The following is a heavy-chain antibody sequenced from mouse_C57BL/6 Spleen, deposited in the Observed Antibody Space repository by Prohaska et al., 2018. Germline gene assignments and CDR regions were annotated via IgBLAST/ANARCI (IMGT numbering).Heavy chain of an antibody. CDR2: INTYSGVP. V-gene: IGHV9-3*01. CDR1: GYTFTTYG. CDR3: ARSGYSNYVDYAMDY. Sequence: QIQLVQSGPELKKPGETVKISCKASGYTFTTYGMSWVKQAPGKGLKWMGWINTYSGVPTYADDFKGRFAFSLETSASTAYLQINNLSNEDTATYFCARSGYSNYVDYAMDYWGQGTSVTVSS. J-gene: IGHJ4*01. D-gene: IGHD2-5*01.